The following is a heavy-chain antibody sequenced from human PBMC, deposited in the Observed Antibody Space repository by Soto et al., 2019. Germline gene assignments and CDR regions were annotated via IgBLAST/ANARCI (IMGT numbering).Heavy chain of an antibody. V-gene: IGHV3-11*01. CDR2: IRGDAATM. D-gene: IGHD4-4*01. Sequence: QVQLVESGGGLVKPGGSLRLSCAASGFTFSDWYMSWIRQAPGKGLEWVSSIRGDAATMHYADSVKGRFTISRDNAENSLYLQINSLSAEDTAFYYCARDYSNKGFDYWGRGTLLTVSS. CDR3: ARDYSNKGFDY. J-gene: IGHJ4*02. CDR1: GFTFSDWY.